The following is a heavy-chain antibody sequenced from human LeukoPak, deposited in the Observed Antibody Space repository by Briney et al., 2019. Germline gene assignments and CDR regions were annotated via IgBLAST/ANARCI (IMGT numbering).Heavy chain of an antibody. V-gene: IGHV3-23*01. CDR1: GFTFSSYG. CDR2: ISGSGGST. CDR3: AKWDTYYDSSGYYFY. D-gene: IGHD3-22*01. Sequence: GGTLRLSCAASGFTFSSYGMSWVRQAPGKGLEWVSSISGSGGSTYYADSVKGRFTISRDNSKNTLYLQMNSLRAEDTAVYYCAKWDTYYDSSGYYFYWGQGTLVTVSS. J-gene: IGHJ4*02.